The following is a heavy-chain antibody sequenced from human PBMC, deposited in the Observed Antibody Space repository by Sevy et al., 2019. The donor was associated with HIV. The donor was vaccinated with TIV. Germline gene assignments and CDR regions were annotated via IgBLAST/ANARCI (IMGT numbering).Heavy chain of an antibody. CDR1: DGSISSSGCY. Sequence: SETLSLTCTVSDGSISSSGCYWGWIRQPPGKGLEWIGSIYYGGSTYYNPSLKSRITISVDTSKNHFSLKLSSVTAADTAVYYCARVSMIVVVITDDWGYYFDYWGQGTLVTVSS. CDR3: ARVSMIVVVITDDWGYYFDY. CDR2: IYYGGST. D-gene: IGHD3-22*01. J-gene: IGHJ4*02. V-gene: IGHV4-39*02.